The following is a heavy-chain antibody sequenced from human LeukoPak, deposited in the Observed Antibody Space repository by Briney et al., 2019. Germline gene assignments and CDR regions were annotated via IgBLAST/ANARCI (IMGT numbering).Heavy chain of an antibody. CDR2: INHSGST. J-gene: IGHJ3*02. D-gene: IGHD3-22*01. V-gene: IGHV4-34*01. Sequence: SETLSLTCAVYGGSSSGYYWSWIRQPPGKGLEWIGEINHSGSTNYNPSLKSRVTISVDTSKNQFSLKLSSVTAADTAVYYCARGLSSGYDAFDIWGQGTMVTVSS. CDR3: ARGLSSGYDAFDI. CDR1: GGSSSGYY.